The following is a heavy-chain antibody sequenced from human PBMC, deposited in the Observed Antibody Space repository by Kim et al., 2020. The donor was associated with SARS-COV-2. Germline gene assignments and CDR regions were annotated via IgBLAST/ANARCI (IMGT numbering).Heavy chain of an antibody. D-gene: IGHD3-22*01. CDR3: ARDYYYDSSGYVDY. V-gene: IGHV1-2*02. J-gene: IGHJ4*02. Sequence: AQKFQGRVTMTRDPSISTAYMELSRLRSDDTAVYYCARDYYYDSSGYVDYWGQGTLVTVSS.